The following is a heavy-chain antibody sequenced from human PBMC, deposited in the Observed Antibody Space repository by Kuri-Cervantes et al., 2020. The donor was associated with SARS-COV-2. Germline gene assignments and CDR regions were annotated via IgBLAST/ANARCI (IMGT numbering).Heavy chain of an antibody. V-gene: IGHV3-30*18. CDR2: VSHDGRDT. CDR3: AKPGSVRGIIREDHYGLDV. J-gene: IGHJ6*02. D-gene: IGHD3-10*01. Sequence: GGSLRLSCVASEFNFRYYGMYWVRQAPGKGLEWVAVVSHDGRDTYYGDSVKGRFTISRDNSKNTLYLQMNSLRPEDTGVYYCAKPGSVRGIIREDHYGLDVWGQGTTVTVSS. CDR1: EFNFRYYG.